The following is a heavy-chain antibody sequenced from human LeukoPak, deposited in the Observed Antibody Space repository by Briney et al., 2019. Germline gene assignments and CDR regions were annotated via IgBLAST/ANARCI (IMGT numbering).Heavy chain of an antibody. CDR1: GFTFSNYW. CDR3: ARGMTRADY. V-gene: IGHV3-7*01. J-gene: IGHJ4*02. CDR2: IKEDGSEK. Sequence: SGGSLRLSCAASGFTFSNYWMNWVRQAPGKGLEWVANIKEDGSEKYYVDSVKGRFTISRDNAKNSLYPQMNSLRAEDTAVYYCARGMTRADYWGQGTLVTVSS. D-gene: IGHD2-21*02.